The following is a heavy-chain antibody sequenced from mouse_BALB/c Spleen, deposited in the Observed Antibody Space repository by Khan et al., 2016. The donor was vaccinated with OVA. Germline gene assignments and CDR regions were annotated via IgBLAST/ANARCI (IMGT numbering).Heavy chain of an antibody. V-gene: IGHV5-9-3*01. CDR1: GFTFSNYA. J-gene: IGHJ2*01. D-gene: IGHD2-1*01. CDR3: ARTPYYDGNNDFDY. Sequence: EVELVESGGGLVKPGGSLKLSCTVSGFTFSNYAMSWVRQTPEKRLEWVANISSGGSNTSYPDRVKGRFTISRDNANNTLYLQMSSLRSEDTAMFFYARTPYYDGNNDFDYWGQGTTVTVSS. CDR2: ISSGGSNT.